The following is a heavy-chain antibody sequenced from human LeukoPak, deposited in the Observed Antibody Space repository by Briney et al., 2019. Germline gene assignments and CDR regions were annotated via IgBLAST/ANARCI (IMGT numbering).Heavy chain of an antibody. V-gene: IGHV3-23*01. CDR1: GFTFNNYA. J-gene: IGHJ4*02. CDR3: AKDPTYYYDSSGYPPDY. D-gene: IGHD3-22*01. CDR2: ISGSGGNT. Sequence: GGSLRLSCATSGFTFNNYAMSWVRQAPGKGLEWVSVISGSGGNTHYADSVKGRFTISRDISKNTLYLQMNSLRAEDTAVYYCAKDPTYYYDSSGYPPDYWGQGTLVTVSS.